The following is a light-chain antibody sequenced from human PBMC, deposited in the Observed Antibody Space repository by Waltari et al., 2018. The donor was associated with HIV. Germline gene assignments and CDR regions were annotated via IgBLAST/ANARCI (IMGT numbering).Light chain of an antibody. J-gene: IGLJ2*01. CDR2: SNN. CDR1: GSNVGVNF. CDR3: AAWDDSVSGWA. V-gene: IGLV1-47*01. Sequence: QSVLTQAHSASGTPGQRVTLSCSGTGSNVGVNFVSWYQQLPGMAPKLLIYSNNERPSRVPDRFSGSKSGTSASLAISGLRSEDEAVYFCAAWDDSVSGWAFGEGTKVTVL.